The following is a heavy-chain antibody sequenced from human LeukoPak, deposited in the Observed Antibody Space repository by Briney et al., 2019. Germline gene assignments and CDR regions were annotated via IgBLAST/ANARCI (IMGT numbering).Heavy chain of an antibody. D-gene: IGHD4-17*01. CDR2: IGSSDSAI. Sequence: GGSLRLSCAVSGFTFSSYEMNWVRQAPGKGLEWVSFIGSSDSAIYYADSVKGRFTISRDNAKNSLYLQMNSLRDEDTAVYYCARGYYGDYVPFDYWGQGTLVTVSS. J-gene: IGHJ4*02. V-gene: IGHV3-48*03. CDR1: GFTFSSYE. CDR3: ARGYYGDYVPFDY.